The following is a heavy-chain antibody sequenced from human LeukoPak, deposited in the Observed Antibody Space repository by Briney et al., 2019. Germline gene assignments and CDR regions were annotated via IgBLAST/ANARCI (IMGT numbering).Heavy chain of an antibody. CDR3: ARDPSIAAATTPRDKDYFDY. J-gene: IGHJ4*02. Sequence: SVKVSCKASGGTFSSYAISWVRQAPGQGLEWMGRIIPVLGIANYAQKFQGRVTITADKSTSTAYMELSSLRSEDTAVYYCARDPSIAAATTPRDKDYFDYWGQGTLVTVPS. D-gene: IGHD6-13*01. CDR2: IIPVLGIA. V-gene: IGHV1-69*04. CDR1: GGTFSSYA.